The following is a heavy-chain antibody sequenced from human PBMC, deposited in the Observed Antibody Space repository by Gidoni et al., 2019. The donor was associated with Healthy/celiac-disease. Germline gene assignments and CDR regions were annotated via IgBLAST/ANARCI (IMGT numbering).Heavy chain of an antibody. CDR1: GFTFSSYS. V-gene: IGHV3-21*01. CDR3: ARDQGDYYDSSGDPDAFDI. Sequence: EVQLVESGGGLVKPGGSLRLSCAASGFTFSSYSMNWVRQAPGKGLEWVSSISSSSSYIYYADSVKGRFTISRDNAKNSLYLQMNSLRAEDTAVYYCARDQGDYYDSSGDPDAFDIWGQGTMVTVSS. D-gene: IGHD3-22*01. J-gene: IGHJ3*02. CDR2: ISSSSSYI.